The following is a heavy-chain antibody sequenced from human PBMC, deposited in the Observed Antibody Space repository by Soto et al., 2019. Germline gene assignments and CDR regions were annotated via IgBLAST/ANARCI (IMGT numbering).Heavy chain of an antibody. CDR2: INHSGST. Sequence: PSETLSLTCAVYGGSFSGYYWSWIRQPPGKGLEWIGEINHSGSTNYNPSLKSRVTISVDTSKNQFSLKLSSVTAADTAVYYCARGNSYYDFWSGRKNWFDPWGQGTRVTVSS. CDR3: ARGNSYYDFWSGRKNWFDP. V-gene: IGHV4-34*01. D-gene: IGHD3-3*01. CDR1: GGSFSGYY. J-gene: IGHJ5*02.